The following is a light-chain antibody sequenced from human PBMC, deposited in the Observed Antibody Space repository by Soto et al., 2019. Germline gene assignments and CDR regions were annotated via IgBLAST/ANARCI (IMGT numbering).Light chain of an antibody. Sequence: EIVMTQSPATLSVSPGERATLSCRASQRVSSNLAWYQQKPGQAPRLLIYGASTRATGIPARFSGSGSGTVFTVRIISLRSVHFAVYYCQQDTTFGQGKRVEIK. V-gene: IGKV3-15*01. CDR1: QRVSSN. J-gene: IGKJ1*01. CDR3: QQDTT. CDR2: GAS.